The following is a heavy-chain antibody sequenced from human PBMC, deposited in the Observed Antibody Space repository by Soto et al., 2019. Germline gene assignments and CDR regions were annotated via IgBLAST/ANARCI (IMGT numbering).Heavy chain of an antibody. V-gene: IGHV1-18*01. CDR3: GRADPPYYDILTGYPMAY. CDR1: GYTFTSYG. CDR2: ISAYNGNT. D-gene: IGHD3-9*01. J-gene: IGHJ4*02. Sequence: ASVKVSCKASGYTFTSYGISWVRQAPGQGLEWMGWISAYNGNTNYAQKLQGRVTMTTDTSTSTAYMELRSLRSDDTAVYYCGRADPPYYDILTGYPMAYWGQGTLVTVSS.